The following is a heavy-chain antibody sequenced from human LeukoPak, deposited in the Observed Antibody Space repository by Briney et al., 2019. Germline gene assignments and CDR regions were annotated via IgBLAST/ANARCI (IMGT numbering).Heavy chain of an antibody. CDR1: GYTFTGYY. J-gene: IGHJ6*03. CDR2: INPNSGGT. D-gene: IGHD6-6*01. V-gene: IGHV1-2*02. CDR3: ARNGIAARLYYMDV. Sequence: ASVKVSCKASGYTFTGYYMHWVRQAPGQGLEWMGWINPNSGGTNYAQKFQGRVTMTRDTSISTAYMELSRLRSDDTAVYYCARNGIAARLYYMDVWGKGTTVTVSS.